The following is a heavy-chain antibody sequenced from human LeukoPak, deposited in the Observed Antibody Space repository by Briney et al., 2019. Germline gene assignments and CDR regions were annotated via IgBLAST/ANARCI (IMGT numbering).Heavy chain of an antibody. Sequence: GGSLRLSCEASGFTFGGSAMSWVRQAPGKGLEWISDISGAGRETYYADSVKGRFTISRDNSKNTLYLQLNSLGAEDTAVYFCAKIDSPRAGWCAPFDYWGQGTLVTVSS. D-gene: IGHD6-19*01. CDR1: GFTFGGSA. V-gene: IGHV3-23*01. CDR2: ISGAGRET. CDR3: AKIDSPRAGWCAPFDY. J-gene: IGHJ4*02.